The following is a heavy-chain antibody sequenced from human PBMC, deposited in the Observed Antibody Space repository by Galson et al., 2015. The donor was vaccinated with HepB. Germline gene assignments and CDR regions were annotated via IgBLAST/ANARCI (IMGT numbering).Heavy chain of an antibody. V-gene: IGHV3-33*01. CDR2: IWHDGSDK. Sequence: SLRLSCAASGFTVSNYGMHWVRQAPGKGLEWVAVIWHDGSDKYYADSEKGRFTISRDNSENTLFLQVNGLRAEDTAVYYCARGSMDYSTAHRPSYFYYMYVWGKGATVTVSS. CDR3: ARGSMDYSTAHRPSYFYYMYV. D-gene: IGHD6-13*01. CDR1: GFTVSNYG. J-gene: IGHJ6*03.